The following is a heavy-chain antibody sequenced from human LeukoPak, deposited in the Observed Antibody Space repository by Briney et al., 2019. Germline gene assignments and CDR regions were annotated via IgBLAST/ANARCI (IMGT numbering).Heavy chain of an antibody. Sequence: SETLSLTCTVSGGSISSSSYYWGWIRQPPGKGLEWIGSIYYSGSTYYNPSLKSRVTISVDTSKNQFSLKLSSVTAADTAVYYCARLGYDSSGYPCYFDYWGQGTLVTVSS. CDR1: GGSISSSSYY. J-gene: IGHJ4*02. V-gene: IGHV4-39*01. CDR2: IYYSGST. CDR3: ARLGYDSSGYPCYFDY. D-gene: IGHD3-22*01.